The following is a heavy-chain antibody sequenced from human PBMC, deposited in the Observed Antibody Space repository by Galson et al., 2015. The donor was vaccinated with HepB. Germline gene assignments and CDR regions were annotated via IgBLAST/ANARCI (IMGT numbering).Heavy chain of an antibody. CDR1: GRTFSSFV. Sequence: SVKVSCKASGRTFSSFVISWVRQAPGQGLEWMGGITPGSGTVNYAQMFQGRVTITADESTKTAYMELSSLRSEDTAVYYCARDLRRVLGVEKWFDPWGQGTLVTVTS. CDR2: ITPGSGTV. V-gene: IGHV1-69*13. CDR3: ARDLRRVLGVEKWFDP. D-gene: IGHD3-3*01. J-gene: IGHJ5*02.